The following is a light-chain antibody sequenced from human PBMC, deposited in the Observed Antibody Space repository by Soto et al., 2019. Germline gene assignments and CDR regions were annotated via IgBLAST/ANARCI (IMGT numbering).Light chain of an antibody. V-gene: IGKV1-5*01. CDR2: DAS. J-gene: IGKJ1*01. CDR1: QSISTW. CDR3: QQYKSYST. Sequence: DIPMTQSPSTLSASVGDRVTITCRASQSISTWLAWYQQKPGKAPKLLIYDASSLESGVPSRFSGSVSGTEFTLTISSLQPDDFATYYCQQYKSYSTFGQGTKVDIK.